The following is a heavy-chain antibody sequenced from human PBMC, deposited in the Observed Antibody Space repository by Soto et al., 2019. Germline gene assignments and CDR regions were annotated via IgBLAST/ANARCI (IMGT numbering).Heavy chain of an antibody. CDR2: IYYSGNT. V-gene: IGHV4-59*01. CDR3: ARGPYYYYYGLDV. Sequence: SETLSLTCFVSGASICSNYWSWIRQPPGKGLEWIGYIYYSGNTNYNPSLKSRVIISIDTSKNHFFLKLSSVTAADTAVYYCARGPYYYYYGLDVWGQGTTVTDSS. J-gene: IGHJ6*02. CDR1: GASICSNY.